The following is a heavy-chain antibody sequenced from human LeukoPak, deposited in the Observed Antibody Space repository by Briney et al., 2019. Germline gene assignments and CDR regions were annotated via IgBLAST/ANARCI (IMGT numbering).Heavy chain of an antibody. V-gene: IGHV3-21*01. CDR1: GFSFDDYA. CDR3: ARDCSGGSCYRTHDY. CDR2: ISSSSSYI. D-gene: IGHD2-15*01. Sequence: PGGSLRLSCAASGFSFDDYAMHWVRQAPGKGLEWVSSISSSSSYIYYADSVKGRFTISRDNAKNSLYLQMNSLRAEDTAVYYCARDCSGGSCYRTHDYWGQGTLVTVSS. J-gene: IGHJ4*02.